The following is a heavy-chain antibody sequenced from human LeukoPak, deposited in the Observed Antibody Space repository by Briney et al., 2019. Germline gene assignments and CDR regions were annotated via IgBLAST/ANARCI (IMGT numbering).Heavy chain of an antibody. CDR2: IGAYNGNT. D-gene: IGHD6-19*01. J-gene: IGHJ4*02. V-gene: IGHV1-18*01. CDR3: AREVTASGWSRYPDY. Sequence: ASVKVSCKASGYTFTSYGISWVRQAPGQGLEWMGWIGAYNGNTNYAQKLQGRVTMTTDTSTSTAYMELRSLRSDDTAVYYCAREVTASGWSRYPDYWGQGTLVTVSS. CDR1: GYTFTSYG.